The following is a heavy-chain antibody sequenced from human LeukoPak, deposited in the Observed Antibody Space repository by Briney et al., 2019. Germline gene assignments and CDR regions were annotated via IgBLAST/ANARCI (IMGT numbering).Heavy chain of an antibody. CDR1: GFTVSGNY. Sequence: GGSLRLSCAASGFTVSGNYMSLVRQAPGKGLEWLSVIHRGGNTYYADSVKGRFTISRDSSKNTVFLQMDSLRAEDTAVYYCARDPGYGLGVDYGDYWGQGTLVTVSS. D-gene: IGHD3-10*01. J-gene: IGHJ4*02. CDR2: IHRGGNT. V-gene: IGHV3-66*01. CDR3: ARDPGYGLGVDYGDY.